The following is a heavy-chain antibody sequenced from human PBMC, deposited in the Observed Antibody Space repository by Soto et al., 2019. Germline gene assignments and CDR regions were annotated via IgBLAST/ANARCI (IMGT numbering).Heavy chain of an antibody. CDR1: GGTFSSYA. CDR3: ARAGCSGGSCSFPYWYFDL. V-gene: IGHV1-69*12. D-gene: IGHD2-15*01. CDR2: IIPIFGTA. Sequence: QVQLVQSGAEVKKPGSSVKVSCKASGGTFSSYAISWVRQAPGQGLEWMGGIIPIFGTANYAQKFQGRVTSTAHEXXSXAXXELSSLRSEDTAVYYCARAGCSGGSCSFPYWYFDLWGRGTLVTVSS. J-gene: IGHJ2*01.